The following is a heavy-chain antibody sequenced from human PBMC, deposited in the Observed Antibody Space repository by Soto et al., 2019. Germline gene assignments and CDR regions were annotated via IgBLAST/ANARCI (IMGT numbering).Heavy chain of an antibody. Sequence: ASVKVSCKASGYTFTSYGISWVRQAPGQGLEWMGWISAYNGNTNYAQKLQGRVTMTTDTSTSTAYMELRSLRSDDTAVYYCARGHYDILTGYYPDFGSYWGQGSLVTVSS. D-gene: IGHD3-9*01. V-gene: IGHV1-18*01. CDR3: ARGHYDILTGYYPDFGSY. CDR2: ISAYNGNT. CDR1: GYTFTSYG. J-gene: IGHJ4*02.